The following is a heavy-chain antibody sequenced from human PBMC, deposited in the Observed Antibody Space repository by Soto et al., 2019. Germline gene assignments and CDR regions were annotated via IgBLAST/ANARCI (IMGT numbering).Heavy chain of an antibody. J-gene: IGHJ6*03. CDR2: MNPNSGNT. CDR1: GYTFTSYD. D-gene: IGHD2-21*02. V-gene: IGHV1-8*01. Sequence: ASVKVSCKASGYTFTSYDINWVRQATGQGLEWMGWMNPNSGNTGYAQKFQGRVTMTRNNSITTAYMELSSLKSEDTAVYYCARGVAAAAYYMDFWRKGPTVTVSS. CDR3: ARGVAAAAYYMDF.